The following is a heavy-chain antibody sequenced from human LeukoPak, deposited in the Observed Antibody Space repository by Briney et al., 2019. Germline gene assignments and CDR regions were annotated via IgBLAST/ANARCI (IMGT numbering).Heavy chain of an antibody. CDR3: ARVWGSGSFDY. D-gene: IGHD3-10*01. J-gene: IGHJ4*02. V-gene: IGHV1-18*04. Sequence: ASVKVSCKASGYTFTSYGISWVRQAPGQGLEWMGWVSAYNGNTNYAQKLQCRVTMTTDTSTSTAYMELRSLRSDDTALYYCARVWGSGSFDYWGQGTLVTVSS. CDR1: GYTFTSYG. CDR2: VSAYNGNT.